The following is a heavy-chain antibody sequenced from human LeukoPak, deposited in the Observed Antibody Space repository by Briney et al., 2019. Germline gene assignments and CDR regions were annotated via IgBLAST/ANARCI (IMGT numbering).Heavy chain of an antibody. CDR2: IYYSGST. V-gene: IGHV4-31*03. Sequence: SETLSLTCTVSGGSISSGGYYWSWIRQHPGKGLEWIGYIYYSGSTYYNPSLKSRVTISVDTSKNQYSLKLSSVTAADTAVYYGARVCSRYSYGSPMFLDYWGQGTLVTVSS. CDR1: GGSISSGGYY. J-gene: IGHJ4*02. D-gene: IGHD5-18*01. CDR3: ARVCSRYSYGSPMFLDY.